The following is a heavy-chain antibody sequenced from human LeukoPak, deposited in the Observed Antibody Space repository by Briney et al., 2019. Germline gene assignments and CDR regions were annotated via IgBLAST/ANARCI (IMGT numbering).Heavy chain of an antibody. Sequence: GGSLRLSCAASGFTFSSYAMHWVRQAPGKGLEWVAVISYDGSNKYYADSVKGRFTISRDNSKNTLYLQMNSLRAEDTAVYYCAASPDYYDSSGYSYYFDYWGQGTLVTVSS. CDR3: AASPDYYDSSGYSYYFDY. D-gene: IGHD3-22*01. J-gene: IGHJ4*02. V-gene: IGHV3-30-3*01. CDR2: ISYDGSNK. CDR1: GFTFSSYA.